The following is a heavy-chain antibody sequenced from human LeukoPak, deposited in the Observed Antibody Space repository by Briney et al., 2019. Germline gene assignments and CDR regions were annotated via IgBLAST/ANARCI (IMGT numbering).Heavy chain of an antibody. CDR2: INHSGST. V-gene: IGHV4-34*01. Sequence: PSETLSLTCAVYGGSFSGYYWSWIRQPPGEGLEWIGEINHSGSTNYNPSLKSRVTISVDTSKNQFSLKLSSVTAADTAVYYCAREEGIAARSSFFDYWGQGTLVTVSS. CDR3: AREEGIAARSSFFDY. J-gene: IGHJ4*02. D-gene: IGHD6-6*01. CDR1: GGSFSGYY.